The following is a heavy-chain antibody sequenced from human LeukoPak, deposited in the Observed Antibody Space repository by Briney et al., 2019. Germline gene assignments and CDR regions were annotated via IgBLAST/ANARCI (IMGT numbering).Heavy chain of an antibody. J-gene: IGHJ4*02. CDR2: ISYDGSDK. D-gene: IGHD2-15*01. CDR3: ARATAVVAAPY. Sequence: GGSLRLSCAASGFTLSSYAMHWVRQAPGKGLEWVAVISYDGSDKYYADSVKGRFTISRDNSKNTLYLQMNSLRAEDTAVYYCARATAVVAAPYWGQGTLVTVSS. V-gene: IGHV3-30-3*01. CDR1: GFTLSSYA.